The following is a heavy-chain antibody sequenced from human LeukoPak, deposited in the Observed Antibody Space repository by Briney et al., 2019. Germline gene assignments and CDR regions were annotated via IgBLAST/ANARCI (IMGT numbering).Heavy chain of an antibody. J-gene: IGHJ2*01. CDR1: GDSLSSYY. V-gene: IGHV4-59*08. D-gene: IGHD6-19*01. CDR2: IYHTGKT. CDR3: ARQPNEPAIAVPKRGPGNWYFDL. Sequence: SQTLSLTCTVSGDSLSSYYWKWNRQFPGKGLEWIGYIYHTGKTNYNPSLKSRVSISVDTSKNQFSLKLNYVTAADTDVYYCARQPNEPAIAVPKRGPGNWYFDLWGRGTLITVSS.